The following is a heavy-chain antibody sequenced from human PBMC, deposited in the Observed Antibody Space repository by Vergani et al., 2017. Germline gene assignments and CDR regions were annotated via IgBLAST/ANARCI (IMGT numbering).Heavy chain of an antibody. Sequence: QVQLVEWGGGVVQPGGSLRLSCTASGFIFSSHGMHWVRQAPGKGLEWVAFIRYDGSNKYYADSVKGRFTISRDNSKNTLYLQMNSLRAEDTAVYYCAKEGGYYDSSGWLSMDVWGQGTTVTVSS. D-gene: IGHD3-22*01. V-gene: IGHV3-30*02. CDR3: AKEGGYYDSSGWLSMDV. J-gene: IGHJ6*02. CDR1: GFIFSSHG. CDR2: IRYDGSNK.